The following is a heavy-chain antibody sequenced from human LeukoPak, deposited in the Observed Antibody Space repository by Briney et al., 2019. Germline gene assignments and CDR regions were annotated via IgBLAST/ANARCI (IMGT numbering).Heavy chain of an antibody. J-gene: IGHJ3*02. V-gene: IGHV1-8*03. CDR1: GYTFTRYD. D-gene: IGHD1-14*01. CDR2: MNPKSGNT. Sequence: ASVKVSCKASGYTFTRYDINWVRQATGQGLEWMGWMNPKSGNTGHAQKFQGRVTITRDTSISTVYMELSSLRFEDTAVYFCARDSGARRAFDIWGQGTMVTVSS. CDR3: ARDSGARRAFDI.